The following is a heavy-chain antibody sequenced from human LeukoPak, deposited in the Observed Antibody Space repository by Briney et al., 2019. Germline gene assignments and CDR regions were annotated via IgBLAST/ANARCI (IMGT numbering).Heavy chain of an antibody. CDR1: GGSISSSTSGWGWY. CDR3: ALAESADAFDI. CDR2: IYYSGST. D-gene: IGHD3-16*01. Sequence: SETLSLTCTVSGGSISSSTSGWGWYWGWIRQPPGKGLEWIGSIYYSGSTYYNPSLKGRVTISVDTSKNQFSLKLSSVTAADTAVYYCALAESADAFDIWGQGTMVTVSS. J-gene: IGHJ3*02. V-gene: IGHV4-39*07.